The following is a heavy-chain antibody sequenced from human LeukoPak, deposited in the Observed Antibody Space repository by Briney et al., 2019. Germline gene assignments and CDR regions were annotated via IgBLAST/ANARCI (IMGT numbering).Heavy chain of an antibody. CDR2: ISVYNGNI. CDR3: ARVHERWRLKN. J-gene: IGHJ4*02. Sequence: ASVKVSCKASGYTFTSYGISWERQAPGQGLEWMGWISVYNGNINYAQKFQGRVTMTTDTSTTTAYMELRSLRSDDTAVYYCARVHERWRLKNWGQGTLVTLSS. D-gene: IGHD5-24*01. CDR1: GYTFTSYG. V-gene: IGHV1-18*01.